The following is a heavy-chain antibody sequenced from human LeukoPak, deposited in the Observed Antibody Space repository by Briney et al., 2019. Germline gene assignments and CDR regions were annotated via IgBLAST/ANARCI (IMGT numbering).Heavy chain of an antibody. J-gene: IGHJ4*02. CDR3: AREARNEITIFGSYYFDF. CDR1: GGSISSGSYY. CDR2: IYTSGSI. V-gene: IGHV4-61*02. Sequence: NPSQTLSLTCTVSGGSISSGSYYWSWIRQPAGKGLEWIGRIYTSGSINYNPSLKSRVPISVDTSKNQFSLKLSSVTAADTAVYYCAREARNEITIFGSYYFDFWGQGTLVTVSS. D-gene: IGHD3-3*01.